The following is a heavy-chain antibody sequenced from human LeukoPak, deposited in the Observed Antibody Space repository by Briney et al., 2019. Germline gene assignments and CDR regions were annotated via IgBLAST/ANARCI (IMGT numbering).Heavy chain of an antibody. CDR2: ISGLGSSI. J-gene: IGHJ3*01. Sequence: GSLRLFCAASGFVFSDYYMSWIRQTPGKGLDWVSYISGLGSSIYYADSVKGRFTISRDNAKNSLYLQMNGLRAEDTAVYYCARVSPLYAGGEDAFDFWGQGTLVTVSS. V-gene: IGHV3-11*01. CDR1: GFVFSDYY. CDR3: ARVSPLYAGGEDAFDF. D-gene: IGHD2-8*02.